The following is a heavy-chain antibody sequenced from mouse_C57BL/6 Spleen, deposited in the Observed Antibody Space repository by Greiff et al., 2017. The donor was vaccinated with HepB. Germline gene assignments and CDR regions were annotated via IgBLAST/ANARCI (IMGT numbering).Heavy chain of an antibody. Sequence: EVKLVESGGDLVKPGGSLKLSCAASGFTFSSYGMSWVRQTPDKRLEWVATISSGGSYTYYPDSVKGRFTISRDNAKNTLYLQVSSLKSEDTAMYYCARHYAMDYWGQGTSVTVSS. J-gene: IGHJ4*01. CDR2: ISSGGSYT. V-gene: IGHV5-6*01. CDR3: ARHYAMDY. CDR1: GFTFSSYG.